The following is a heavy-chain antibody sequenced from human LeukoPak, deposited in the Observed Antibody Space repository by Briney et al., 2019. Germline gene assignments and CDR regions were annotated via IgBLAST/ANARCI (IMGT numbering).Heavy chain of an antibody. Sequence: SETLSLTCTVSGGSISSGGYYWSWIRQHPGKGLEWIGYIYYSGSTYYNPSLESRVTISVDTSKNQFSLKLSSVTAADTAVYYCARGRPARPTNGYYFDYWGQGTLVTVSS. D-gene: IGHD6-6*01. J-gene: IGHJ4*02. V-gene: IGHV4-31*03. CDR3: ARGRPARPTNGYYFDY. CDR1: GGSISSGGYY. CDR2: IYYSGST.